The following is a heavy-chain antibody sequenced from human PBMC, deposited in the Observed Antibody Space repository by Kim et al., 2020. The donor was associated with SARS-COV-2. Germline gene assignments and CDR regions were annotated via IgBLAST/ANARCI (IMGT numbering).Heavy chain of an antibody. D-gene: IGHD3-10*01. V-gene: IGHV5-51*01. Sequence: GESLKISCKGSGYSFTSSWIGWFRQMPGKGLDWMGITYPGAPVPRYTPSFQGQVTISADKSISTAYLQWSSLKASDTAMYYCARGRAELWFGELSARWFDPWGQGTLVTVST. CDR3: ARGRAELWFGELSARWFDP. CDR1: GYSFTSSW. J-gene: IGHJ5*02. CDR2: TYPGAPVP.